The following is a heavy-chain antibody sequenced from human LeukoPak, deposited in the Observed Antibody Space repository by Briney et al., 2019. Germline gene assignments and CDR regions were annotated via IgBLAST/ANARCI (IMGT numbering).Heavy chain of an antibody. Sequence: GGSLRLSCAASGFTFSSYGMHWVRQAPGKGLEWVAVISYDGSNKYYADSVKGRFTTSRDNSKNTLYLQMNSLRAEDTAVYYCAKDLSIDPWGQGTLVTVSS. CDR3: AKDLSIDP. CDR1: GFTFSSYG. V-gene: IGHV3-30*18. D-gene: IGHD2/OR15-2a*01. J-gene: IGHJ5*02. CDR2: ISYDGSNK.